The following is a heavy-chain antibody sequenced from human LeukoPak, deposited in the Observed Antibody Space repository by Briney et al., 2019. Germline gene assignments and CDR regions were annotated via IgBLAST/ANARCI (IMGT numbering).Heavy chain of an antibody. CDR3: ARQTTVPPPLIFDY. J-gene: IGHJ4*02. Sequence: SETLSLTCTVSGGSIGFYYWNWIRQPPGKGLEWIGCVYYNGSSNYNPSLKSRVTISVDTSKIQFSLKLSSVTAADAAVYYCARQTTVPPPLIFDYWGQGTLVTVSS. V-gene: IGHV4-59*01. D-gene: IGHD4-17*01. CDR2: VYYNGSS. CDR1: GGSIGFYY.